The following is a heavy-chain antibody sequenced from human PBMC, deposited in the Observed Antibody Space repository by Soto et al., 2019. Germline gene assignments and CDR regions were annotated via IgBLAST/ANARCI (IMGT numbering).Heavy chain of an antibody. CDR3: ARALSSIAARPFGGYNWFDP. CDR2: INHSVST. CDR1: GGSFSGYY. D-gene: IGHD6-6*01. J-gene: IGHJ5*02. V-gene: IGHV4-34*01. Sequence: SETLSLTSAVYGGSFSGYYWSWIRQPPRNLLEWIAEINHSVSTNYNPSLKSRVTISVDTSKNHFSLKLTSVTAAHPAVYSCARALSSIAARPFGGYNWFDPWGQGTLVTVS.